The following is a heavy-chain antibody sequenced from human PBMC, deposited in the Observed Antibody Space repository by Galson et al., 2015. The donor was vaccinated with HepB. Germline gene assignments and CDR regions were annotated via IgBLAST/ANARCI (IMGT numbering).Heavy chain of an antibody. J-gene: IGHJ4*02. CDR2: ITWDSGTL. CDR3: VKDSRWAAVAGAFDY. V-gene: IGHV3-9*01. CDR1: GFTFNDFA. Sequence: SLRLSCAASGFTFNDFAMHWVRQPPGKGLEWVSGITWDSGTLAYADSVKGRFTISRDNANNFLFLQMDSLRVDDTALYFCVKDSRWAAVAGAFDYWGPGTPVTVS. D-gene: IGHD6-19*01.